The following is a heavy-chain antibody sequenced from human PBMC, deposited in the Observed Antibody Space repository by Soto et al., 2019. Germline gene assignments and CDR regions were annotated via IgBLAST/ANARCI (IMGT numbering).Heavy chain of an antibody. J-gene: IGHJ4*02. D-gene: IGHD3-16*01. Sequence: SETLSLTCAVYGGSFSGYYWSWIRQPPGKGLEWIGEINHSGSTNYNPSLKSRVTISVDTSKNQFSLKLSSVTAADTAVYYCARGRFRDYVDYWGQGTLVTVSS. V-gene: IGHV4-34*01. CDR1: GGSFSGYY. CDR3: ARGRFRDYVDY. CDR2: INHSGST.